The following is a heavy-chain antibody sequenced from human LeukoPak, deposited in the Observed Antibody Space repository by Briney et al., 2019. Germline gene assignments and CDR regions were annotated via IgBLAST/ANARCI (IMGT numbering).Heavy chain of an antibody. D-gene: IGHD3-9*01. J-gene: IGHJ4*02. CDR1: GFTFSDYY. CDR3: ARRNRSITIFGPPDY. V-gene: IGHV3-11*04. Sequence: PGGSLRLSCAASGFTFSDYYMSWIRQAPGKGLEWVSYISSSGSTIYYADSVKGRFTISRDNAKNSLYLQMNSLRAEDTAVYYCARRNRSITIFGPPDYWGQGTLVTVSS. CDR2: ISSSGSTI.